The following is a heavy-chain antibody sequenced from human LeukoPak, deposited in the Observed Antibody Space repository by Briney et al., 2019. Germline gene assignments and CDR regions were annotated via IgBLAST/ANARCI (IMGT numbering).Heavy chain of an antibody. Sequence: GGSLRLSCAASGFTFSSYGMHWVRQAPGKGLEWVAVISYDGSNKYYADSVKGRFTISRDNSKNTLYLQMNSLRAEDTAVYYCARGYYYDNSGYYYHDYWGQGTLVTVSS. CDR1: GFTFSSYG. CDR3: ARGYYYDNSGYYYHDY. J-gene: IGHJ4*02. V-gene: IGHV3-30*03. CDR2: ISYDGSNK. D-gene: IGHD3-22*01.